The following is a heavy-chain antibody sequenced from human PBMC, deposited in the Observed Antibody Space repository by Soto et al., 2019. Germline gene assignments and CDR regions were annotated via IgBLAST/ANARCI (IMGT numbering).Heavy chain of an antibody. CDR2: IDPTDSYT. CDR1: RYKVTSYW. D-gene: IGHD2-2*01. Sequence: PXDSLNVSCKFSRYKVTSYWITLVLQMPGKGLEWMGRIDPTDSYTNYSPSFQGHVTISADMSINTAYLQWSSLKASDTAMYYCAAPHPLPTTSRGGSYGMDVCGQGTMVTVSS. J-gene: IGHJ6*02. V-gene: IGHV5-10-1*01. CDR3: AAPHPLPTTSRGGSYGMDV.